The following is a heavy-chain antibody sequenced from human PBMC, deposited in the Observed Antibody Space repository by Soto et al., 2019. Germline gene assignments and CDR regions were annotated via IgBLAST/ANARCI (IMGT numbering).Heavy chain of an antibody. D-gene: IGHD2-15*01. Sequence: LILSFTDCGLMFSGDSGSWVGHAPGKGLEWVANIKEDGSNENSVDSVKGRFTISRDNAKNSLFLQMSSLRVEDTAVYHCVLEGYDNGWGSYWGPGTLVTVSS. CDR3: VLEGYDNGWGSY. CDR1: GLMFSGDS. V-gene: IGHV3-7*03. CDR2: IKEDGSNE. J-gene: IGHJ4*02.